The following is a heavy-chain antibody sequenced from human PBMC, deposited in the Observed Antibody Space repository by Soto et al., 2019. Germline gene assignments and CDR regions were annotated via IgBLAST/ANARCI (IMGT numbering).Heavy chain of an antibody. CDR1: GFTFSNYG. Sequence: GGSLRLSCATSGFTFSNYGMNWVRQAPGKGLEWVSVISGSGGNTFYADSVKGRFTISRDNSKNILYLQMNSLRVEDTAVYYCAKDQWVDNWNYFDYWGQGTLVTVSS. V-gene: IGHV3-23*01. D-gene: IGHD1-20*01. CDR2: ISGSGGNT. J-gene: IGHJ4*02. CDR3: AKDQWVDNWNYFDY.